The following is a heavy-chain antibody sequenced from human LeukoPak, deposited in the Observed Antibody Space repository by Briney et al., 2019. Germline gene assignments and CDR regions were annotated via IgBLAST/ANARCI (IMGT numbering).Heavy chain of an antibody. CDR2: ISRSGGSI. D-gene: IGHD2-2*01. CDR1: EFTFSSHS. Sequence: GGSLRLSRAASEFTFSSHSMNWVRQAPGKRLEWVSSISRSGGSIYYADSLKGRFTISRDNAKNSLYLQMNSLRAEDTAVYFCARSLKVSAALDVFDIWGQGTMVTVSS. CDR3: ARSLKVSAALDVFDI. V-gene: IGHV3-21*01. J-gene: IGHJ3*02.